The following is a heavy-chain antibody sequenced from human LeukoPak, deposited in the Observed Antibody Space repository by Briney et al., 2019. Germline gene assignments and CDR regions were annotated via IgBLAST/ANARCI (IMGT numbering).Heavy chain of an antibody. CDR3: ASGGYCSSTSCYHNWFNP. J-gene: IGHJ5*02. CDR2: IYSSGST. D-gene: IGHD2-2*01. Sequence: SETLSLTCTVSGGSISTYYWTWIRQPAGKGLEWIGRIYSSGSTHYNPSLKSRVTMSVDTSKNQFSLKLSSVTAADTAVYYCASGGYCSSTSCYHNWFNPWGQGTLVTVSS. CDR1: GGSISTYY. V-gene: IGHV4-4*07.